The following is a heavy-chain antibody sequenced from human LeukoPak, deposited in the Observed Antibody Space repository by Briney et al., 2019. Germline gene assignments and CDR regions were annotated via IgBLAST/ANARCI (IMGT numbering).Heavy chain of an antibody. Sequence: ASVKASCKASGGTFSSYAISWVRQAPGQGLEWMGGIIPIFGTANYAQKFQGRVTITADESTSTAYMELSSLRSEDTAVYCCARDYYDILTGYYLLDYWGQGTLVTVSS. J-gene: IGHJ4*02. V-gene: IGHV1-69*13. CDR3: ARDYYDILTGYYLLDY. CDR2: IIPIFGTA. D-gene: IGHD3-9*01. CDR1: GGTFSSYA.